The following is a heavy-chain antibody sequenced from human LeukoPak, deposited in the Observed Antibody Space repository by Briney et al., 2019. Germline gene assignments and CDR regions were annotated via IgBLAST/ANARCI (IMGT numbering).Heavy chain of an antibody. J-gene: IGHJ5*02. Sequence: SETLSLTCTVSGGSISSGGYYWSWIRHHPGKGLEWIGYIYYSGSTYYNPSLKSRVTISVDTSKNQFSLKLSSVTAADTAVYYCATSRMLRNWFDPWGQGTLVTVSS. V-gene: IGHV4-31*03. CDR3: ATSRMLRNWFDP. D-gene: IGHD2-8*01. CDR2: IYYSGST. CDR1: GGSISSGGYY.